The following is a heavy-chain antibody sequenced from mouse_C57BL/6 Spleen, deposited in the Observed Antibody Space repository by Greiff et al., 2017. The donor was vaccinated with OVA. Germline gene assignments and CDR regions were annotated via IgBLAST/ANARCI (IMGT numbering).Heavy chain of an antibody. V-gene: IGHV5-17*01. CDR3: AINSYYFDY. Sequence: EVKLQESGGGLVKPGGSLKLSCAASGFTFSDYGMHWVRQAPEKGLEWVAYISSGSSTIYYADTVKGRFTISRDNAKNTLFLQMTSLRSEDTAMYYCAINSYYFDYWGQGTTLTVSS. CDR2: ISSGSSTI. D-gene: IGHD1-3*01. J-gene: IGHJ2*01. CDR1: GFTFSDYG.